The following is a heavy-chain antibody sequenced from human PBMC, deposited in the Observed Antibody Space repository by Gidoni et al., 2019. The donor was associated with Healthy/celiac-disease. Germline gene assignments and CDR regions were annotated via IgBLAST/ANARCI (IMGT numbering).Heavy chain of an antibody. V-gene: IGHV1-8*01. CDR2: MNPNSGNT. D-gene: IGHD2-15*01. Sequence: QVQLVQSGAEVKKPGASVKVSCRASGYTFPSSDISWVRQAAGQGLEWMGWMNPNSGNTGVAQKFQGRVTMTRDTSISTAYMELSSLRSEDTAMYYCARGGGSLDFWGQGTLVTVSS. CDR3: ARGGGSLDF. J-gene: IGHJ4*02. CDR1: GYTFPSSD.